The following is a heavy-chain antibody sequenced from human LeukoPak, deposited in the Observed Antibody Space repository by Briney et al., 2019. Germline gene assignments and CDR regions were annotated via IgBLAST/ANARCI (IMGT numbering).Heavy chain of an antibody. Sequence: PGGSLRLSCAASGFTFSSYGMHWVRQAPGKGLEWVAVISYDGSNKYYADSVKGRFTISRDNSKNTLYLQMNSLRAEDTAVYYRAKEKVDYYGSGNAFDIWGQGTMVTVSS. CDR1: GFTFSSYG. J-gene: IGHJ3*02. CDR3: AKEKVDYYGSGNAFDI. D-gene: IGHD3-10*01. CDR2: ISYDGSNK. V-gene: IGHV3-30*18.